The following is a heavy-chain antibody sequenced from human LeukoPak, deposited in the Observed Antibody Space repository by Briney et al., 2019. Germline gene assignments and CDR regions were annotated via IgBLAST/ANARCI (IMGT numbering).Heavy chain of an antibody. D-gene: IGHD3-22*01. CDR1: GGSFSGYY. J-gene: IGHJ4*02. Sequence: SETLSLTCAVYGGSFSGYYWSWIRQPPGKGLEWIGEINHSGSTNYNPSLMSRVTISVDTSKNQFSLKLSSVTAADTAVYYCARVTGYMIEDYFDYWGQGTLVTVSS. CDR2: INHSGST. CDR3: ARVTGYMIEDYFDY. V-gene: IGHV4-34*01.